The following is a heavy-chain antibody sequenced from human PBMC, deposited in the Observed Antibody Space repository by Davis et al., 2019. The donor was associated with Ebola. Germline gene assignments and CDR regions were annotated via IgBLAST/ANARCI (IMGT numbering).Heavy chain of an antibody. CDR1: GGTFSSYA. J-gene: IGHJ4*02. CDR3: ASNRMGVNTPFDY. CDR2: IIPIFGTA. Sequence: SVKVSCKASGGTFSSYAISWVRQAPAQGLEWMGGIIPIFGTANYAQKFQGRVTITADESTSTAYMELSSLRSEDTAVYYCASNRMGVNTPFDYWGQGTLVTVSS. V-gene: IGHV1-69*13. D-gene: IGHD1-14*01.